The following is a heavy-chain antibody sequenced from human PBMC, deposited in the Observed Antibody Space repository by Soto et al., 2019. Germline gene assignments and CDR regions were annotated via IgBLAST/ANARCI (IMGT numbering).Heavy chain of an antibody. CDR2: IYYSGST. CDR3: ARDDGSLFGGVMAYY. V-gene: IGHV4-59*01. CDR1: GGSISSYY. J-gene: IGHJ4*02. D-gene: IGHD3-16*01. Sequence: SETLSLTCTVSGGSISSYYWSWIRQPPGKGLEWIGYIYYSGSTNYNPSLKSRVTISVDTSKNQFSLKLSSVTAADTAVYYCARDDGSLFGGVMAYYWGQGTLVTVSS.